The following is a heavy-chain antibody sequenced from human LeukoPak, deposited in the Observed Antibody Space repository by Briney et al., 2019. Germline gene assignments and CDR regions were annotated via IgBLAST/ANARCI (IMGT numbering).Heavy chain of an antibody. Sequence: GGSLRLSCAASGFTVSSNYMSWVRQAPGKGLEWVSAISGSGGSTYYADSVKGRFTISRDNSKNTLYLQMNSLRAEDTAVYYCACGVAVANYYYYGMDVWGQGTTVTVSS. CDR3: ACGVAVANYYYYGMDV. CDR2: ISGSGGST. V-gene: IGHV3-23*01. CDR1: GFTVSSNY. D-gene: IGHD6-19*01. J-gene: IGHJ6*02.